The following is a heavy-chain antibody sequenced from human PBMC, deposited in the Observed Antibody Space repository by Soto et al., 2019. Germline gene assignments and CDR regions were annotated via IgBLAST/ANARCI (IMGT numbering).Heavy chain of an antibody. CDR2: IDSDAKT. V-gene: IGHV3-53*01. D-gene: IGHD5-18*01. J-gene: IGHJ4*02. Sequence: PGGSPRLSCAASGFSVSSYHMSWVRQAPGKGLEWVSGIDSDAKTFYADSVNGRFIISRDNSENTLFLQLNSLRAEDTAVHFCARDGYSFALNFWGPGTLVTVSS. CDR3: ARDGYSFALNF. CDR1: GFSVSSYH.